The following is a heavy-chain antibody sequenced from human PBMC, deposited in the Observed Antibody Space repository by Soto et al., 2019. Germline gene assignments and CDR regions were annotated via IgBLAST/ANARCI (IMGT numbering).Heavy chain of an antibody. J-gene: IGHJ4*02. Sequence: QVQLVESGGGVVQPGRSLRLSCAASGFTVSSNGMHWVRQAPGKGLEWVAVISRDGGTKFYAGSVKGRFTISKDNSKNTLFLEMNSLRGDDMAIYYCTGEVASGYWGQGTLVTVSS. CDR2: ISRDGGTK. V-gene: IGHV3-30*03. D-gene: IGHD2-8*02. CDR1: GFTVSSNG. CDR3: TGEVASGY.